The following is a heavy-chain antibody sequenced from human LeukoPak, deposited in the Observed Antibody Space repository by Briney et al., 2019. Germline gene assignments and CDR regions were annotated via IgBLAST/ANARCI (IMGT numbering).Heavy chain of an antibody. V-gene: IGHV3-21*01. CDR1: GFTFSSYS. J-gene: IGHJ3*02. CDR2: ISSSSSYI. Sequence: GGSLRLSCAASGFTFSSYSMNWVRQAPGKGLEWVSSISSSSSYIYYADSVKGRFTISRDNAKNSLYLQMNSLRAEDTAVYYCARDNYYDSSGYYYVNAFDIWGQGTMVTVSS. D-gene: IGHD3-22*01. CDR3: ARDNYYDSSGYYYVNAFDI.